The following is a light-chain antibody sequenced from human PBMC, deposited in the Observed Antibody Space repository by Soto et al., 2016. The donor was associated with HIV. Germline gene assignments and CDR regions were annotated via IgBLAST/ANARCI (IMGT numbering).Light chain of an antibody. J-gene: IGLJ2*01. CDR1: NIGSKS. V-gene: IGLV3-21*03. Sequence: SYVLTQSPSVSVAPGKTAKIACGGNNIGSKSVHWYQQKPGQAPVLVVYDDSDRPSGIPERFSGSNSGNSATLTISRVEAGDEADYFCQVWDSSTNHVVFGGGTKLTVL. CDR3: QVWDSSTNHVV. CDR2: DDS.